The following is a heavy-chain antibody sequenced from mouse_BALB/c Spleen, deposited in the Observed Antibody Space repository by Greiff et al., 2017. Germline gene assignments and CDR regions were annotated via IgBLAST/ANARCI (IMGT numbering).Heavy chain of an antibody. J-gene: IGHJ3*01. CDR1: GFTFNTYA. CDR3: GKDYDGYFAWFAY. V-gene: IGHV10-1*02. CDR2: IRSKSNNYAT. D-gene: IGHD2-3*01. Sequence: GGGLVQPKGSLKLSCAASGFTFNTYAMNWVRQAPGKGLEWVARIRSKSNNYATYYADSVKDRFTISRDDSQSMLYLQMNNLKTEDTAMYYGGKDYDGYFAWFAYWGQGTLVTVSA.